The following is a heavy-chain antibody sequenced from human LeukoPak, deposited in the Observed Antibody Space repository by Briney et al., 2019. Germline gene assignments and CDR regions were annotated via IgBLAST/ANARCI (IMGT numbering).Heavy chain of an antibody. V-gene: IGHV3-23*01. D-gene: IGHD2-15*01. CDR3: ATVGSGCYVDGVDH. CDR1: GFTLSSYA. Sequence: GGSLRLSCAASGFTLSSYAMSWVRQAPGKGLEWVSASSGSGGSTYYAASVKGRFTISRDNSKTTLYLQINNRTAEEMAVCYCATVGSGCYVDGVDHWGQGTLVIVSS. J-gene: IGHJ4*02. CDR2: SSGSGGST.